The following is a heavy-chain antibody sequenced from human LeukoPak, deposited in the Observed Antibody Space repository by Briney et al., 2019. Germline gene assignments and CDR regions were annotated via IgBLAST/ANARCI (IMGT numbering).Heavy chain of an antibody. CDR2: INPNSGGT. CDR3: ARVNDDTALVNWFFDL. CDR1: AYTFTAYY. D-gene: IGHD5-18*01. V-gene: IGHV1-2*02. J-gene: IGHJ2*01. Sequence: ASVKVSCKASAYTFTAYYLHWVRRAPGQGREGMGWINPNSGGTESAQKFQGRVIMTRDTSIATAYMELSRLRSDDTAISYCARVNDDTALVNWFFDLWGRGTLVTVSS.